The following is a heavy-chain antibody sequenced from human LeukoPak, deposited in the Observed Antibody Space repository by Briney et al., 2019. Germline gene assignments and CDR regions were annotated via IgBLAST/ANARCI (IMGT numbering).Heavy chain of an antibody. V-gene: IGHV1-69*06. J-gene: IGHJ5*02. CDR3: ARGDIVVVPAATAGWFDP. D-gene: IGHD2-2*01. CDR1: GYTFTSYD. CDR2: IIPIFGTA. Sequence: SVKVSCKASGYTFTSYDINWVRQAPGQGLEWMGGIIPIFGTANYAQKFQGRVTITADKSTSTAYMGLSSLRSEDTAVYYCARGDIVVVPAATAGWFDPWGQGTLVTVSS.